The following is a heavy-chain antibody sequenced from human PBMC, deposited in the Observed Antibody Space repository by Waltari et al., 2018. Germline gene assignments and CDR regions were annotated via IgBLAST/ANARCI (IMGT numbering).Heavy chain of an antibody. Sequence: QVQLVQSGAEVKKPGSSVKVSCKASGGTFSSYAISWVRQAPGQGLGWMGGIIPIFGTANYAQKCQGRVTITADEATSTAYMELSSLRSEDTAVYYCARDRSGTRFDAFDIWGQGTMVTVSS. CDR2: IIPIFGTA. CDR3: ARDRSGTRFDAFDI. D-gene: IGHD1-26*01. CDR1: GGTFSSYA. V-gene: IGHV1-69*12. J-gene: IGHJ3*02.